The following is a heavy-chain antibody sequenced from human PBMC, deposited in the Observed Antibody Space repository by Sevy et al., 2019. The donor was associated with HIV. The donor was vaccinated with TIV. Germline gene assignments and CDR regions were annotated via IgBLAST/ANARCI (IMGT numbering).Heavy chain of an antibody. Sequence: GGSLRLSCAASGFTFSSYWMSWVRQAPGKGLEWVANIKQDGSEKYYVDSVKGRFTISRDNAKNSLYLQMNSLRAEDTAVYYCERGGTYCTNGVCYGGWFDPWGQGTLVTVSS. CDR1: GFTFSSYW. J-gene: IGHJ5*02. D-gene: IGHD2-8*01. CDR3: ERGGTYCTNGVCYGGWFDP. CDR2: IKQDGSEK. V-gene: IGHV3-7*04.